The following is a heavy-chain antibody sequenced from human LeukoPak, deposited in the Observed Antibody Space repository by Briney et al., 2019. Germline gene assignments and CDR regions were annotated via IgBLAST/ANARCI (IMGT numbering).Heavy chain of an antibody. Sequence: PGGSLRLSCAASGFTFISYAMSWVRQAPGKGLEWVSAISGSGGSTEYADSVRGRFTISRDNSKNTLDLQMNSLRAEDTAVYYCAKAYSNAYPYYFDSWGQGTLVTVSS. CDR2: ISGSGGST. D-gene: IGHD3-16*01. CDR1: GFTFISYA. J-gene: IGHJ4*02. CDR3: AKAYSNAYPYYFDS. V-gene: IGHV3-23*01.